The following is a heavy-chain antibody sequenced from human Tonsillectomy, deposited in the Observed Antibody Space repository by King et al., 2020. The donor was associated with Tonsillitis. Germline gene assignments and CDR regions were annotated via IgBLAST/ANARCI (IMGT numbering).Heavy chain of an antibody. CDR1: GFTFSTYA. D-gene: IGHD4-23*01. CDR2: ISDSGGST. J-gene: IGHJ4*02. V-gene: IGHV3-23*04. Sequence: VQLVESGGGLVQPGDSLRLSCAASGFTFSTYAMNWVRQAPGKGLEWVSAISDSGGSTYYADSVKGRFTISRDNSKNTLYLQMSSLRREDTAVYYCTKGGRWSWPYYFDTWGQGTQVVVSS. CDR3: TKGGRWSWPYYFDT.